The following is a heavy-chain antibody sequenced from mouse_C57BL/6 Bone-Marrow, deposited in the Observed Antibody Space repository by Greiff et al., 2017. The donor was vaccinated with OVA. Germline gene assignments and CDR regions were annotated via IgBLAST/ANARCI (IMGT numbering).Heavy chain of an antibody. V-gene: IGHV1-64*01. CDR1: GYTFTSYW. D-gene: IGHD1-1*01. CDR2: IHPNSGST. J-gene: IGHJ3*01. Sequence: VQLQQSGAELVKPGASVKLSCKASGYTFTSYWMHWVTQRPGQGLEWIGMIHPNSGSTNYNEKFKSKATLTVDKTSSTASMQLSSLTSEDAAVYYCARWDYSGSSFAYWGQGTLVTVSA. CDR3: ARWDYSGSSFAY.